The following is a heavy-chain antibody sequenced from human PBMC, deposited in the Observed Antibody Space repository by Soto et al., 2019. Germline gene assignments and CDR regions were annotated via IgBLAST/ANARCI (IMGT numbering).Heavy chain of an antibody. V-gene: IGHV3-33*01. CDR2: IWDDGSNE. CDR3: VRKTEGDIAVVVDATHEYYHAMDV. J-gene: IGHJ6*03. Sequence: QVQVVESGGGVVQPGRSLRLSCVASGFSLSNYGMHWVRQAPGKGLEWVGVIWDDGSNEDYADSVKGRFTISRDISKSTLYLQMNSLRAEDTAVYFCVRKTEGDIAVVVDATHEYYHAMDVWGKGTTVTVSS. D-gene: IGHD2-15*01. CDR1: GFSLSNYG.